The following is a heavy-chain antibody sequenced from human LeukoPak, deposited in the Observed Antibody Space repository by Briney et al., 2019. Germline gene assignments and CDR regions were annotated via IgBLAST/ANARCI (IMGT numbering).Heavy chain of an antibody. J-gene: IGHJ4*02. CDR3: ASRFDWLLIFDY. V-gene: IGHV1-8*01. CDR1: GYTFTSYD. CDR2: MNPNSGNT. Sequence: ASVKVSCKASGYTFTSYDINWVRQATGQGLEWMGWMNPNSGNTGYAQKFQGRVTMTRNTSISTAYMELSSLRSEDTAVYYCASRFDWLLIFDYWGQGTLVTVSS. D-gene: IGHD3-9*01.